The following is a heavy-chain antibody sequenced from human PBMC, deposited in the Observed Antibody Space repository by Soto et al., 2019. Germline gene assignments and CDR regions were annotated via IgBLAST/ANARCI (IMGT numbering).Heavy chain of an antibody. D-gene: IGHD1-1*01. CDR3: ARNRGNGNTHFDY. CDR1: GYTFTSYY. J-gene: IGHJ4*02. Sequence: HVQLVQSGAEVKKPGASVKVSCKASGYTFTSYYMHWVRQDPGQGLEWMGIIKPSGGSTSYAQKSQGRVTMTRDTSTSTVYMELSSLRSEDTAVYYCARNRGNGNTHFDYWGQGTLVTVSS. CDR2: IKPSGGST. V-gene: IGHV1-46*01.